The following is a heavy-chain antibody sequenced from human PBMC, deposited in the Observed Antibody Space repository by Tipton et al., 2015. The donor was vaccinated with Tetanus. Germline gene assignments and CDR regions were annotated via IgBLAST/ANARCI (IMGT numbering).Heavy chain of an antibody. CDR1: GGSISSGGYY. V-gene: IGHV4-31*03. D-gene: IGHD3-16*01. Sequence: TLSLTCSVSGGSISSGGYYWSWIRQHPGKGLEWIGYVFYSGSTNYNPSLKSRVTISVDTSQKSFSLNLTSVTAADTAVYYCAGRLGLIRPIAPWGQGTQVIVSS. CDR3: AGRLGLIRPIAP. J-gene: IGHJ5*02. CDR2: VFYSGST.